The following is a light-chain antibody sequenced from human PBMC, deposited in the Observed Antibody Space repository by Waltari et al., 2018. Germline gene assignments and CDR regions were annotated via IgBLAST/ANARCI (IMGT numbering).Light chain of an antibody. CDR1: QSVSSSY. J-gene: IGKJ2*01. V-gene: IGKV3-20*01. CDR3: QQYGSSLYT. Sequence: IVLTQTPGTLSLSPGERASLTCRASQSVSSSYLAWYQQKPGHAPRLLIYGASSRATGIPDRFSGSESATDFTLTISRLEPEHFAVYYCQQYGSSLYTFGQGTKLEIK. CDR2: GAS.